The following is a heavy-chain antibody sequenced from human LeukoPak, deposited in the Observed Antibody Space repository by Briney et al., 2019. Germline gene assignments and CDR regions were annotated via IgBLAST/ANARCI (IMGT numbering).Heavy chain of an antibody. CDR2: INHSGST. Sequence: PSETLSLTCAVYGGSFSGYYWSWIRQPPGKGLEWIGEINHSGSTNYNPSLKSRVTISVDTSKNQFSLKLSSVTAADTAAYYCARAPEEGAYCSGGSCYSVKMAFDTWGQGTMVTVSS. CDR3: ARAPEEGAYCSGGSCYSVKMAFDT. CDR1: GGSFSGYY. J-gene: IGHJ3*02. V-gene: IGHV4-34*01. D-gene: IGHD2-15*01.